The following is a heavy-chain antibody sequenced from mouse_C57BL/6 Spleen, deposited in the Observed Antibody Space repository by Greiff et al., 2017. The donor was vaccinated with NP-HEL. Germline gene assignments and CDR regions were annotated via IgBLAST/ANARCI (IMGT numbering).Heavy chain of an antibody. CDR3: AKMGYGYDWGYYFDY. D-gene: IGHD2-2*01. V-gene: IGHV2-5*01. J-gene: IGHJ2*01. CDR2: IWRGGST. Sequence: VKLMESGPGLVQPSQSLSITCTVSGFSLTSYGVHWVRQSPGKGLEWLGVIWRGGSTDYNAALMSRLSITKDNSKSQVFFNMISLQADDPAIYYSAKMGYGYDWGYYFDYWGQGTTLTVSS. CDR1: GFSLTSYG.